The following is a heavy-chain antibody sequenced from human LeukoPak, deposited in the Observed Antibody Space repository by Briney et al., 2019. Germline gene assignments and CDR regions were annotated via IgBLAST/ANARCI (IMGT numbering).Heavy chain of an antibody. CDR1: GGSISSYY. CDR2: IYYSGST. D-gene: IGHD3-22*01. Sequence: PSETLSLTCTVSGGSISSYYWSWIRQPPGKGLGWIGYIYYSGSTNYNPSLKSRVTISVDTSKNQFSLKLSSVTAADTAVYYCARNYDSSGYYPTYFDYWGQGTLVTVSS. CDR3: ARNYDSSGYYPTYFDY. V-gene: IGHV4-59*08. J-gene: IGHJ4*02.